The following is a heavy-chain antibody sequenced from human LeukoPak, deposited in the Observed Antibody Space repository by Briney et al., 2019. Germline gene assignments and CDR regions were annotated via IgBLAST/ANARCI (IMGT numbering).Heavy chain of an antibody. Sequence: GGSLRLSCAASGFTFNDYWMTWVRQAPGKGLEWVGNIKEDGSEKYYVDSVKGRFTISKDNAKNSLYLQMNSLRAEDTAVYYCAKDLSAVARIDGDYWGQGTLVTVSS. CDR3: AKDLSAVARIDGDY. J-gene: IGHJ4*02. D-gene: IGHD6-19*01. CDR1: GFTFNDYW. CDR2: IKEDGSEK. V-gene: IGHV3-7*01.